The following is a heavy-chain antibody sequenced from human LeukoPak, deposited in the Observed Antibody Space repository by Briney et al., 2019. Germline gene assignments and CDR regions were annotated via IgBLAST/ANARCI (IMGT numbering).Heavy chain of an antibody. CDR2: IYTSEST. J-gene: IGHJ5*02. Sequence: SETLSLTCTVSGGTISSNYWSWIRQPAGKGLEGVGRIYTSESTNYNPSLKSRVTISVDTSKNQFSLKLSSVTAADTAVYYCARDPRYYSSGWYNWFDPWGQGTLVTVSS. V-gene: IGHV4-4*07. CDR3: ARDPRYYSSGWYNWFDP. CDR1: GGTISSNY. D-gene: IGHD6-19*01.